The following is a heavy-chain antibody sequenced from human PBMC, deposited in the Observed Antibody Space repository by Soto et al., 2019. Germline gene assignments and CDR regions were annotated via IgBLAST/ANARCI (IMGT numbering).Heavy chain of an antibody. J-gene: IGHJ4*02. V-gene: IGHV3-7*01. CDR1: GFTFSTYW. D-gene: IGHD2-8*01. CDR3: AALANGQ. CDR2: IKPDGSGT. Sequence: ESGGGLVQPGGSLRLSCVDSGFTFSTYWMHWVRQAPGKGLEWVANIKPDGSGTYYVDSVKGRFTISRDNAKNSLYLQMNSLRVEDTAVYHCAALANGQWGQGALVTVSS.